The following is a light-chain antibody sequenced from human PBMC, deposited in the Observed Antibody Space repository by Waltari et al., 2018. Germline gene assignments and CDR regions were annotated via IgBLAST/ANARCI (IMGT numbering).Light chain of an antibody. J-gene: IGKJ2*02. CDR2: WAS. V-gene: IGKV4-1*01. CDR1: QSVLYSPNNKNY. CDR3: QQYATTPRT. Sequence: DIVMTKSPDSLAVSLGARATITCQSSQSVLYSPNNKNYLAWFQQKPGQPPKLLIYWASTRESGVPDRFSGSGSVTDFTLTISSLQAEDVAIYYCQQYATTPRTFGQGTKLEIK.